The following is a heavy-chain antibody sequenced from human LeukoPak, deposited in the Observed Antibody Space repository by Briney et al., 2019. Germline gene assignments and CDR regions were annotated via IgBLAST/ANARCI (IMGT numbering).Heavy chain of an antibody. V-gene: IGHV3-30-3*01. Sequence: GRSLRLSCAASGFTFSSYAMHWVRQAPGKGLEWVAVISYDGSNKYYADSVKGRFTISRDNSKNTLHLQMNSLRAEDTAVYYCARESAAAAGRGDWFDPWGQGTLVTVSS. CDR1: GFTFSSYA. D-gene: IGHD6-13*01. J-gene: IGHJ5*02. CDR2: ISYDGSNK. CDR3: ARESAAAAGRGDWFDP.